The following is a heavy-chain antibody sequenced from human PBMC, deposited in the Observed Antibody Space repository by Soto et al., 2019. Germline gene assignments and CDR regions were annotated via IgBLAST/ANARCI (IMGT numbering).Heavy chain of an antibody. CDR2: IYASRAT. D-gene: IGHD3-22*01. V-gene: IGHV4-59*01. CDR1: GGKIGSFY. CDR3: ARSKSFDSSIDHYYFEI. J-gene: IGHJ4*01. Sequence: PSQTMSLTYTVSGGKIGSFYWSWIMQSTGGTLEWIGYIYASRATTYNPSLESRITMSLDIPNNALSLDLTSVIAAVTVVYYCARSKSFDSSIDHYYFEIWVPGTLVTVSS.